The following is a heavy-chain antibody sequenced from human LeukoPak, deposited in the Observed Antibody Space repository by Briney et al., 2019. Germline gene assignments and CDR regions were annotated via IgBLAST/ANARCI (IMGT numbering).Heavy chain of an antibody. J-gene: IGHJ6*03. CDR1: GGSISSYY. CDR2: TYCSGST. CDR3: ARAFGDDEFWSGYYYYYYMDV. D-gene: IGHD3-3*01. Sequence: TSETLSLTCTVSGGSISSYYWSWIRQPPGKGLEWIGYTYCSGSTNYNPPLKSRVPISVDTSKKQFSLKLSSVTAADTAVYYCARAFGDDEFWSGYYYYYYMDVWGKGTTVTVSS. V-gene: IGHV4-59*01.